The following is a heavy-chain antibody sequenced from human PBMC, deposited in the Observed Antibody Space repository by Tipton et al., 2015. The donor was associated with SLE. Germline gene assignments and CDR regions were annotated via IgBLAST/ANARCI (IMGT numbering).Heavy chain of an antibody. CDR1: GYTFTDYD. CDR3: GRDGKEDAFDI. J-gene: IGHJ3*02. D-gene: IGHD1-26*01. Sequence: QSGAEVKKPGASVKVSCKASGYTFTDYDISWVRQAPGQGLEWMGWIGAYNGNANYVQTLQGRVTMTTDTSTTTAYMELRSLRSDDTAIYDCGRDGKEDAFDIWGQGTMVTVSS. CDR2: IGAYNGNA. V-gene: IGHV1-18*04.